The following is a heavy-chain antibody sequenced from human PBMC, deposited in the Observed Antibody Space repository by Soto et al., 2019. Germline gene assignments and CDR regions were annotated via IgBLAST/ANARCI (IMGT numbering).Heavy chain of an antibody. CDR1: GGSISSSNW. Sequence: QVQLQESGPGLVKPSGTLSLTCAVSGGSISSSNWWSWFRQPPGKGREWIGEIYHSGSTNYNQSLKSRVTISVDKSKNQFSLKLSSVTAADTAVYYCARGTVYCSSTSCYSGTTFDYWGQGTLVTVSS. D-gene: IGHD2-2*01. V-gene: IGHV4-4*02. CDR3: ARGTVYCSSTSCYSGTTFDY. CDR2: IYHSGST. J-gene: IGHJ4*02.